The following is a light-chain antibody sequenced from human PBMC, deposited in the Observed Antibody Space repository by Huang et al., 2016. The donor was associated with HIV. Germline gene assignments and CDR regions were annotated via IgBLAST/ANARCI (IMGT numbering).Light chain of an antibody. CDR2: DAS. CDR3: QQRSNWPRLT. Sequence: EIVLTQSPATLSLSPGERATRSCRASQSVGTYLAWYQQKPDQAPRLLIYDASNPATGIPARCSGSGSGTDFTITISNLEPEDCAVYYCQQRSNWPRLTFGPGTKVGI. V-gene: IGKV3-11*01. CDR1: QSVGTY. J-gene: IGKJ3*01.